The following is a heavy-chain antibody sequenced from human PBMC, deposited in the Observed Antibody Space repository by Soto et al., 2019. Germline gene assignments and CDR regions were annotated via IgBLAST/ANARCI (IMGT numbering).Heavy chain of an antibody. CDR3: ARGRDYCGSGSYYNYDY. CDR1: GGSFSGYY. V-gene: IGHV4-34*01. J-gene: IGHJ4*02. Sequence: QVQLQQWGAGLLKPSETLSLTCAVYGGSFSGYYWSWIRQPPGKGLEWIGEINHSGSTNYNPSLKSRVTISVDTSKNQFSLMLSSVTAADTAVYYCARGRDYCGSGSYYNYDYWGQGTLVTVSS. CDR2: INHSGST. D-gene: IGHD3-10*01.